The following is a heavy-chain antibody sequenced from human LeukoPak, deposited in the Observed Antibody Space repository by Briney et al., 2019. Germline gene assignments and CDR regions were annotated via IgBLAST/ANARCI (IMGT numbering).Heavy chain of an antibody. CDR3: ARDSRLGELSPYYFDY. Sequence: NSGGSLRLSCAASGFTFSSYSMKWVRQAPGRGLECVSSISSSSSYIYYADSVKVRFTISRDNAKNSLYLQMNSQRAEDTAVYYCARDSRLGELSPYYFDYWGQRTLVTVSS. CDR1: GFTFSSYS. D-gene: IGHD3-16*02. J-gene: IGHJ4*02. CDR2: ISSSSSYI. V-gene: IGHV3-21*01.